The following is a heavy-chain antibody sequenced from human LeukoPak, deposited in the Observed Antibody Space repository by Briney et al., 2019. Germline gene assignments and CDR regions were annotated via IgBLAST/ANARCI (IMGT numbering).Heavy chain of an antibody. V-gene: IGHV1-18*01. D-gene: IGHD1-14*01. CDR2: ISAYNGNT. J-gene: IGHJ4*02. CDR1: GYTFTSDG. Sequence: GASVKVSCKASGYTFTSDGITWVRQAPRQGRGSGGWISAYNGNTNYAQKLQGRVTMTTDTSTSTAYMELRSLRSDDTAVYYCARDSCRAARTGCLYYFDYWGQGTLVTVSS. CDR3: ARDSCRAARTGCLYYFDY.